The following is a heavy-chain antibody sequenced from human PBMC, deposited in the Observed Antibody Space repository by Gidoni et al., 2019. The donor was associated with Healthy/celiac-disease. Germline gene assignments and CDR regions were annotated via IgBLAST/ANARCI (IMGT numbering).Heavy chain of an antibody. D-gene: IGHD6-19*01. J-gene: IGHJ6*02. Sequence: EVQLLESGGGLVQPGGSLRLSCAASGFTFSSYAMSWVRQAPGKGLGWVSAISGSGGSTYYADSVKGRFTISRDNFKNTLYLQMNSLRAEDTAVYYCAKTLRSGIAVAGPRMDVWGQGTTVTVSS. CDR1: GFTFSSYA. V-gene: IGHV3-23*01. CDR2: ISGSGGST. CDR3: AKTLRSGIAVAGPRMDV.